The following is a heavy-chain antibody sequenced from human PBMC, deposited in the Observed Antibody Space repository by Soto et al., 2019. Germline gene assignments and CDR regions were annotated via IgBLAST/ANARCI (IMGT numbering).Heavy chain of an antibody. CDR3: AKTSGVATVFDY. V-gene: IGHV3-9*01. D-gene: IGHD5-12*01. J-gene: IGHJ4*02. Sequence: EVQLVESGGGLVQPGKSLRLSCAASGFTFDDYAMHWVRQAPGKGLEWVSGISWNSGSIGYADSVKGRFTISRDNAKNSLYLQMNILRAEDTALYYCAKTSGVATVFDYWGQGTLVTVSS. CDR1: GFTFDDYA. CDR2: ISWNSGSI.